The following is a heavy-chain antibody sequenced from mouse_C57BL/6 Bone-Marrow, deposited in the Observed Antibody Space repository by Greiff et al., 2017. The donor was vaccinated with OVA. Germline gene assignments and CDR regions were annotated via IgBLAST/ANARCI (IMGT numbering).Heavy chain of an antibody. CDR3: ARQLRLWFAY. J-gene: IGHJ3*01. D-gene: IGHD3-2*02. CDR1: GYTFTSYW. V-gene: IGHV1-72*01. CDR2: IDPNGGGT. Sequence: QVQLQQPGAELVKPGASVKLSCKASGYTFTSYWMHWVKQRPGRGLEWIGRIDPNGGGTKYNEKFKSKATLTVDKPSSPAYMQLSSLTSEDSAVYYCARQLRLWFAYWGQGTLVTVSA.